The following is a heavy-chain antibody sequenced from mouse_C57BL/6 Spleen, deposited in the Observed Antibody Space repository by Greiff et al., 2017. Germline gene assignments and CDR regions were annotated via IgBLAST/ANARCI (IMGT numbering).Heavy chain of an antibody. V-gene: IGHV1-42*01. D-gene: IGHD1-1*01. CDR3: ACYYGSSSPWFAY. CDR2: INPSTGGT. J-gene: IGHJ3*01. Sequence: EVQLQQSGPELVKPGASVKISCKASGYSFTGYYMNWVKQSPEKSLEWIGEINPSTGGTTYNQKFKAKATLTVDKSSSTAYMQLKSLTSEDSAVYYCACYYGSSSPWFAYWGQGTLVTVSA. CDR1: GYSFTGYY.